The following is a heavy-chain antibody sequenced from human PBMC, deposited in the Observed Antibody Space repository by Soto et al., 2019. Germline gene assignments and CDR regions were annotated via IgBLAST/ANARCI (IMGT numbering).Heavy chain of an antibody. CDR2: TSFDENNK. J-gene: IGHJ4*02. Sequence: QVQLVESGGGVVLPGRSLRLSCAASGFTFRSYGMHWVRQAPGKGLEGVAATSFDENNKKYAESVKGRFTISRDNSKKTLFLQMNSLRADATAVYYCAKDHREGYTYGYLLSDWGQGTLVTVSS. V-gene: IGHV3-30*18. D-gene: IGHD5-18*01. CDR1: GFTFRSYG. CDR3: AKDHREGYTYGYLLSD.